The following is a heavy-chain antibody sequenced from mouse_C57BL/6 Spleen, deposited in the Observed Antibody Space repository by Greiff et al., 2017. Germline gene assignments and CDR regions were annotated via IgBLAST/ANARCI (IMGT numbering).Heavy chain of an antibody. CDR3: ARQDYYGSSYDDYFDY. CDR1: GFTFSSYG. D-gene: IGHD1-1*01. J-gene: IGHJ2*01. V-gene: IGHV5-6*01. Sequence: EVKLVESGGDLVKPGGSLKLSCAASGFTFSSYGMSWVRQTPDKRLEWVATISSGGSYTYYPDSVKGRFTISRDNAKNTLYLQMSSLKSEDTAMYYCARQDYYGSSYDDYFDYWGQGTTLTVSS. CDR2: ISSGGSYT.